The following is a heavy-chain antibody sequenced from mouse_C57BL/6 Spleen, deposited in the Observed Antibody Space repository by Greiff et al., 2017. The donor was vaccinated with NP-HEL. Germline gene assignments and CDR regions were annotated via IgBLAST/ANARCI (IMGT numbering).Heavy chain of an antibody. V-gene: IGHV3-6*01. Sequence: EVKLQESGPGLVKPSQSLSLTCSVTGYSITSGYYWNWIRQFPGNKLEWMGYISYDGSNNYNPSLKNRISITRDTSKNQFFLKLNSVTTEDTATYYCARDYYGSSPNFDYWGQGTTLTVSS. CDR1: GYSITSGYY. CDR3: ARDYYGSSPNFDY. J-gene: IGHJ2*01. CDR2: ISYDGSN. D-gene: IGHD1-1*01.